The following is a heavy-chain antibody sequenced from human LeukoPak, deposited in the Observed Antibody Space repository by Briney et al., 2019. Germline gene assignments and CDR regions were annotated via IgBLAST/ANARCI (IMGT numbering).Heavy chain of an antibody. V-gene: IGHV4-39*07. D-gene: IGHD3-10*01. Sequence: SETLSLTCTVSGDSISTSSYYWGWIRQPPGKGLEWIGSIYYTGSTYYNPSLKSRVTISVDTSKNQFSLKLSSVTAADTAVYYCAPGGIGGMVRGNWGQGTLVTVSS. CDR1: GDSISTSSYY. CDR2: IYYTGST. CDR3: APGGIGGMVRGN. J-gene: IGHJ4*02.